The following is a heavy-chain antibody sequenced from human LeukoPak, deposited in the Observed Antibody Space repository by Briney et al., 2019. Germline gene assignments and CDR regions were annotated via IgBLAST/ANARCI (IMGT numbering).Heavy chain of an antibody. D-gene: IGHD1-1*01. V-gene: IGHV4-59*11. Sequence: SETLSLTCTVSGGSISSHYWSRIRQPPGKGLEWIGYIYHSGSTNYNPSLKSRVTISVDTSKNQFSLKLSSVTAADTAVYYCAREGPTNWFDPWGQGTLVTVSS. J-gene: IGHJ5*02. CDR1: GGSISSHY. CDR2: IYHSGST. CDR3: AREGPTNWFDP.